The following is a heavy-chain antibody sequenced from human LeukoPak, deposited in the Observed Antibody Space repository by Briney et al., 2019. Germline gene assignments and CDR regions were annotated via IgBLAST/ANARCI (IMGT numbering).Heavy chain of an antibody. CDR2: ISSSSSYI. CDR3: ARDKSYYYYYYMDV. V-gene: IGHV3-21*01. J-gene: IGHJ6*03. CDR1: GFTISSYS. Sequence: GGSLRLSCVASGFTISSYSMNWVRQAPGEGLEWVSGISSSSSYIYYADSVKGRFTISRDNAKNSLYLQMNSLRAEDTAVYYCARDKSYYYYYYMDVWGKGTTVTVSS.